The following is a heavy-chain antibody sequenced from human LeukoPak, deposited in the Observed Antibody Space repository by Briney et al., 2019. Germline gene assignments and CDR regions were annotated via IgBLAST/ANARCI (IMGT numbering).Heavy chain of an antibody. V-gene: IGHV3-23*01. CDR3: AKDGGSSTGFSTWYLSRTDAFHS. CDR2: ITGRGGST. J-gene: IGHJ3*02. Sequence: GGSLRLSCAASIFTFSNYAMSWVRQAPGKGLEWVSGITGRGGSTYYEDSVKARFTISRDNSRNTLYLQVNSLRAEDTAIYYCAKDGGSSTGFSTWYLSRTDAFHSWGQGTMVTVSS. CDR1: IFTFSNYA. D-gene: IGHD6-13*01.